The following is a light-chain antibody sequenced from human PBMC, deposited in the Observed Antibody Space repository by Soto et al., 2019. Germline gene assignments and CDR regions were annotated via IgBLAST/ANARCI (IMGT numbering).Light chain of an antibody. CDR1: QSISIY. CDR2: AAS. CDR3: QQNYSTPRT. Sequence: DIQMTQSPSSLSASVGDRVTLTCRASQSISIYLNWYQQKPGKAPKVLIYAASTLHSGVPSRFSGSGSGPDFILTISSLQPEDFATYYCQQNYSTPRTFGPGTKVEVK. V-gene: IGKV1-39*01. J-gene: IGKJ1*01.